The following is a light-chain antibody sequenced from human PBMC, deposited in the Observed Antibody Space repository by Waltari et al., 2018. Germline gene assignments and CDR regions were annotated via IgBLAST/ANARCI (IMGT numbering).Light chain of an antibody. CDR1: QSIGTS. Sequence: EIVLTQSPDIQSVTPKEKVTITCRASQSIGTSLHWYQQKPDQSPKLLIKDASQSVSRVPARFSGSGSWTEFTLTIHGLEAEDVAAYYCHQSSSLPRTFGQGTKVEI. J-gene: IGKJ1*01. CDR2: DAS. V-gene: IGKV6D-21*02. CDR3: HQSSSLPRT.